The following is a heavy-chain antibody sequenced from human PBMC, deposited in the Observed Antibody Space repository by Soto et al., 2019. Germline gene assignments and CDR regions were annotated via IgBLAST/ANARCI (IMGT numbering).Heavy chain of an antibody. CDR2: IIPIFGTA. V-gene: IGHV1-69*01. D-gene: IGHD2-2*02. CDR3: ARVSEVPAAIGIAFDI. CDR1: GGTFSSYA. Sequence: QVQLVQSGAEVKKPGSSVKVSCKASGGTFSSYAISWVRQAPGLGLEWMGGIIPIFGTANYAQKFQGRVTITADESTSTAYMELSSLRSEDTAVYYCARVSEVPAAIGIAFDIWGQGTMVTVSS. J-gene: IGHJ3*02.